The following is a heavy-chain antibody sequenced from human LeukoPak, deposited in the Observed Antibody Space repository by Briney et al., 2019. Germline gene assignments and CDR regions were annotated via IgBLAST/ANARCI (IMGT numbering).Heavy chain of an antibody. J-gene: IGHJ4*02. CDR3: AGHKYSSGWSEY. V-gene: IGHV4-4*09. CDR1: GGSISSYY. Sequence: SETLSLTCTVSGGSISSYYLSWIRQPPGKGLEWIGYIYTSGSTNYNPSLKSRVTISVDTPMKQISLTPSYVTDADTAVYYCAGHKYSSGWSEYCGQGTLVTVSS. D-gene: IGHD6-19*01. CDR2: IYTSGST.